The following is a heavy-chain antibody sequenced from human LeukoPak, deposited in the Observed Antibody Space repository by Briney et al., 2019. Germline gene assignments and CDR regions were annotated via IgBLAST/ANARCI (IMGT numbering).Heavy chain of an antibody. J-gene: IGHJ6*03. CDR2: INPNSSGT. CDR1: GYTFTGYY. Sequence: ASVKVSCKASGYTFTGYYMHWVRQAPGQGLEWMGWINPNSSGTNYAQKFQGRVTMTRDTSISTAYMELSRLRSEDTAVYYCARSALNYDFWSGYDANYYYYYMDVWGKGTTVTVSS. D-gene: IGHD3-3*01. CDR3: ARSALNYDFWSGYDANYYYYYMDV. V-gene: IGHV1-2*02.